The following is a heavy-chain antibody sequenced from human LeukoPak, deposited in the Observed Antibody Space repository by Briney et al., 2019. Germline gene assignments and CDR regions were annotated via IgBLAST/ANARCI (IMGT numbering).Heavy chain of an antibody. J-gene: IGHJ4*02. CDR1: GFTFSSYE. CDR2: ISSSGSTI. CDR3: ARVAVDKTYYYDRSGYYYDY. D-gene: IGHD3-22*01. V-gene: IGHV3-48*03. Sequence: PGGSLRLSCAASGFTFSSYEMNWVRQAPGKGLEWVSYISSSGSTIYYADSVKGRFTISRDNAKNSLYLQMNSLRAEDTAVYYCARVAVDKTYYYDRSGYYYDYWGQGTLVTVSS.